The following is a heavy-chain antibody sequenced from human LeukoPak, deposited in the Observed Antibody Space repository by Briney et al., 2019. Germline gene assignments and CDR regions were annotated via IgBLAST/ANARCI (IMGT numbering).Heavy chain of an antibody. CDR3: ARGICPRYYMDV. D-gene: IGHD7-27*01. CDR2: LNPQSGNR. J-gene: IGHJ6*03. Sequence: GASVKVSCKAVGHTFTNSDVNWVRQATGRGLEWMGWLNPQSGNRGYAQKLQGRVTMTMNTSITTAFMELSSLRPDDTAVYYCARGICPRYYMDVWGKGSAITVSS. CDR1: GHTFTNSD. V-gene: IGHV1-8*02.